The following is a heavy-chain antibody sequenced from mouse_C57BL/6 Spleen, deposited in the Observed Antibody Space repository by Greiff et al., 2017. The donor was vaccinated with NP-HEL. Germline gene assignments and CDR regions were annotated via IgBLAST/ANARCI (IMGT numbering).Heavy chain of an antibody. CDR1: GYTFTDYY. Sequence: EVQLQQSGPELVKPGASVKISCKASGYTFTDYYMNWVKQSHGKSLEWIGDINPNNGGTSYNQKFKGKATLTVDKSSSTAYMELRSLTSEDSAVYYCARDYSNYVRDFDVWGTGTTVTVSS. J-gene: IGHJ1*03. V-gene: IGHV1-26*01. D-gene: IGHD2-5*01. CDR2: INPNNGGT. CDR3: ARDYSNYVRDFDV.